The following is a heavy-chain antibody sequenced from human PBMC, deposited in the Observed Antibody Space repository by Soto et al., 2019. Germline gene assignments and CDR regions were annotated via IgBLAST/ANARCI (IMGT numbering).Heavy chain of an antibody. V-gene: IGHV4-61*08. CDR3: ARIPVDTSMIYWLDP. D-gene: IGHD3-16*01. CDR1: GGSVSSGDYY. J-gene: IGHJ5*02. Sequence: SSATLSLTCTVSGGSVSSGDYYWSWIRQPPGKGLEWIGYIYYSGNTNYNPSLKSRVIISVDTSKNLFSLKLTSVTAEDTDVYYCARIPVDTSMIYWLDPWGQGTLVTVS. CDR2: IYYSGNT.